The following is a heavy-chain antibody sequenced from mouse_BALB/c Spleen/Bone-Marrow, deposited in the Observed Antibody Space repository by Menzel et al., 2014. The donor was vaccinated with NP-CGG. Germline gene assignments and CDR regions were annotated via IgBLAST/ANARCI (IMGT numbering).Heavy chain of an antibody. CDR2: IHPNSGNT. Sequence: VKLMESGSVLVRPGDSAKLSCKASGYTFTSTWIHWAKQRPGQGLEWIGEIHPNSGNTKYNEKLRGKATLTADTSSSTAYVDLSSLTSEDSAVYYCTRDGVWGAMDYWGQGTSVTVSS. CDR3: TRDGVWGAMDY. CDR1: GYTFTSTW. D-gene: IGHD2-10*02. J-gene: IGHJ4*01. V-gene: IGHV1S130*01.